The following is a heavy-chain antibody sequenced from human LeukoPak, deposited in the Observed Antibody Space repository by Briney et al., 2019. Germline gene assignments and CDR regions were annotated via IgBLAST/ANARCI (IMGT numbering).Heavy chain of an antibody. CDR3: AVLLYRHCRCFDS. V-gene: IGHV4-39*01. CDR2: IYYNGDT. D-gene: IGHD3-16*02. Sequence: PSETLSLTCTVSGASISSNRFYWGWIRQPPGKGLEWIGTIYYNGDTFSNPSLKSRVTMSVDTSASQFSLKLSSVTAADTAVYYCAVLLYRHCRCFDSWGRGTRVSVSS. CDR1: GASISSNRFY. J-gene: IGHJ5*01.